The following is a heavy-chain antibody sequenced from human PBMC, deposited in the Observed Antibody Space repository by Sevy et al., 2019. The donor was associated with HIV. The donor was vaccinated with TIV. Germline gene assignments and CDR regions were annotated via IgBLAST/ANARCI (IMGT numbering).Heavy chain of an antibody. J-gene: IGHJ4*02. Sequence: GGSLRLSCAASGFTFSDYWMSWVRQAPEKGLEGVANIKQDGSKKYYVDSVKGRFIMSRDNAKNSLYLEMNSLRAEDTAVYYCARLKLHYDPYYFDLWGQGTLVTVSS. D-gene: IGHD3-16*01. CDR1: GFTFSDYW. CDR2: IKQDGSKK. V-gene: IGHV3-7*01. CDR3: ARLKLHYDPYYFDL.